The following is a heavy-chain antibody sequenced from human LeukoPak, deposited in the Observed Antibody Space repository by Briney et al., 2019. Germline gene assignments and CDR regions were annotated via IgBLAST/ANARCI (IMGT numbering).Heavy chain of an antibody. J-gene: IGHJ6*03. Sequence: PSETLSLTCTVSGGSISSSSYYWGWLRQPPGKGLEWIGSIYYRGSTYYTPSLKSRVTRSVDTSKNQFSLKLSSVTAADTAVYYCARVVPAATYYYYYYMDVWGKGTTVTVSS. V-gene: IGHV4-39*07. CDR1: GGSISSSSYY. D-gene: IGHD2-2*01. CDR3: ARVVPAATYYYYYYMDV. CDR2: IYYRGST.